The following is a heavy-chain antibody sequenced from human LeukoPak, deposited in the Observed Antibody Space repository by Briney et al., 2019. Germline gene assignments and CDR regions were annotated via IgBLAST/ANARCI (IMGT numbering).Heavy chain of an antibody. D-gene: IGHD5/OR15-5a*01. V-gene: IGHV4-39*01. CDR2: ISYSGST. CDR1: GGXISSSSYY. CDR3: ARRQLSVNAFDI. Sequence: PSETLSFTCTVSGGXISSSSYYWAWIRQPPGRGLQWIGSISYSGSTYYNPSLRSRVTISVDTSKNQFSLNLSSLTAADTAVYSCARRQLSVNAFDIWGQGTMVTVSS. J-gene: IGHJ3*02.